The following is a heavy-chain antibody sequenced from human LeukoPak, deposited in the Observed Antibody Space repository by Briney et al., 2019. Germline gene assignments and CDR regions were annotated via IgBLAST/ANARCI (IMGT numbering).Heavy chain of an antibody. D-gene: IGHD4-23*01. CDR1: GGSISSYY. Sequence: PSETLSLTCTVSGGSISSYYWSWIRQPPGKGLEWIGYIYYSGSTNYNPSLKSRVTISVDTSKNQFSLKLSSVTAADTAVYYCATTPSRSDWYFDLWGRGTLVTVSP. CDR3: ATTPSRSDWYFDL. V-gene: IGHV4-59*12. J-gene: IGHJ2*01. CDR2: IYYSGST.